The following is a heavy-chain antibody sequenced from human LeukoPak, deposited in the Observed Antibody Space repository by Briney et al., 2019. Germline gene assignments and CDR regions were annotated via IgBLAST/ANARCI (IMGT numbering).Heavy chain of an antibody. D-gene: IGHD2-8*02. Sequence: SETLSLTCTVSGGSIISSSYNWGWLRQPPGKGLEWIGTIYHSGTTYYNPSFGSRLTISVDTSKNRFSLKLTSVTAADTAVYFCARLPTGLPNWFAPWGQGRLVTVSS. V-gene: IGHV4-39*01. CDR2: IYHSGTT. CDR3: ARLPTGLPNWFAP. J-gene: IGHJ5*02. CDR1: GGSIISSSYN.